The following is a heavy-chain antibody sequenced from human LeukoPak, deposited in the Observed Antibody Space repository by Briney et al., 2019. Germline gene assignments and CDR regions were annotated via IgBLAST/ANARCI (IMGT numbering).Heavy chain of an antibody. CDR2: INHSGST. V-gene: IGHV4-34*01. CDR1: GGSFSGYY. J-gene: IGHJ3*02. CDR3: ARARRSIAARPRDAFDI. Sequence: SETLSLTCAVYGGSFSGYYWSWIRQPPGKGLEWIGEINHSGSTNYNPSLKSRVTISVDTSKTQFSLKLSSVTAADTAVYYCARARRSIAARPRDAFDIWGQGTMVTVSS. D-gene: IGHD6-6*01.